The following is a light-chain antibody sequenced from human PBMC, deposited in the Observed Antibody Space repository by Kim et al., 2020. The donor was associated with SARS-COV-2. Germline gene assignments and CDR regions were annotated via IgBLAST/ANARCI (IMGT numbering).Light chain of an antibody. Sequence: SSELTQDPAVSVALGQTVRITCHGDSLRSYYATWYQQKPGQAPIVVIYGKNNRPSGIPYRFSGSSSGNTASLTITGTQAGDEADYYCNSRDSNDNVVFGG. CDR2: GKN. V-gene: IGLV3-19*01. CDR3: NSRDSNDNVV. CDR1: SLRSYY. J-gene: IGLJ2*01.